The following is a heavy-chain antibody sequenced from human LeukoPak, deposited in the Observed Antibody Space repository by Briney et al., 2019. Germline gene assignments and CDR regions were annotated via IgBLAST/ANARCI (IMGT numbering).Heavy chain of an antibody. CDR2: ISGSGGST. V-gene: IGHV3-23*01. CDR1: GFTFDNSG. J-gene: IGHJ4*02. CDR3: ARELNQAEFTVTDPYYFDY. D-gene: IGHD4-17*01. Sequence: GGSLRLSCEASGFTFDNSGMSWVRQVPGKGLEWVSAISGSGGSTYYADSVKGRFTISRDNSKNTLYLQMNSLRAEDTAVYYCARELNQAEFTVTDPYYFDYWGQGALVTVSS.